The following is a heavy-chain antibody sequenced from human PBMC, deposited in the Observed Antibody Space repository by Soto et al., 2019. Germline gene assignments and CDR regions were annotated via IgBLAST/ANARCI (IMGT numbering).Heavy chain of an antibody. J-gene: IGHJ4*02. CDR3: ARADYSKYEAFDY. CDR2: INAGNGNT. Sequence: ASVKVSCKASGYTFTRYAMHWVRQAPGQRLEWMGWINAGNGNTKYSQKFQGRVTITRDTSASTAYMELSSLRSEDTAVYYCARADYSKYEAFDYWGQGTLVTVSS. D-gene: IGHD4-4*01. CDR1: GYTFTRYA. V-gene: IGHV1-3*01.